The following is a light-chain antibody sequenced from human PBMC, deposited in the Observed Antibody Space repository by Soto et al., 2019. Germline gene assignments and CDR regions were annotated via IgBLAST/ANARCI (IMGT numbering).Light chain of an antibody. J-gene: IGKJ3*01. CDR2: DAS. Sequence: EIVLTQSPATLSLSPGERATLSCRASQSVNNYLAWYQQRPGQAPRLLIYDASNRATGIPAGFSGSGSGTDFTLTISSLEPEDFAVYYCQHRNNRPFSFGPGTKVDIK. V-gene: IGKV3-11*01. CDR3: QHRNNRPFS. CDR1: QSVNNY.